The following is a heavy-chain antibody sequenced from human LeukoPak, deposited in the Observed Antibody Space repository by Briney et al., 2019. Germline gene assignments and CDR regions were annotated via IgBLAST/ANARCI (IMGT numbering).Heavy chain of an antibody. CDR3: ASWVTVSSPRSYR. D-gene: IGHD1-26*01. J-gene: IGHJ4*02. CDR2: ISSTGNTI. Sequence: XWXSYISSTGNTIDYADSVKGRFTISRDNAKNSLYLQMNSLRAEDTAVYYCASWVTVSSPRSYRGGQGTLVTVSS. V-gene: IGHV3-48*03.